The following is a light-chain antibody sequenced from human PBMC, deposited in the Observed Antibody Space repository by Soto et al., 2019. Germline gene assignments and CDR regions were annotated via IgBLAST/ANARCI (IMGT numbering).Light chain of an antibody. CDR1: QSVLYSSNNKNY. Sequence: DIVMTQSPDSLAVSLGERATINCKSSQSVLYSSNNKNYLAWYQQKPGQPPKLLIYWASTRESGVPDRFSGSGSGTDFTLTISSLQAEDVAVYYCQQYYSVPFTFGPGTKADFK. V-gene: IGKV4-1*01. J-gene: IGKJ3*01. CDR3: QQYYSVPFT. CDR2: WAS.